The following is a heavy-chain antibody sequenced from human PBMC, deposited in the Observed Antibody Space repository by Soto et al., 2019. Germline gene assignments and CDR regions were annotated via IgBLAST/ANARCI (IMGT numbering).Heavy chain of an antibody. CDR1: GGTFNNYA. V-gene: IGHV1-69*01. Sequence: QVQLVQSGAEVKRPGSSVKVSCKASGGTFNNYALSWVRQAPGRGLEWVGGIIPIFNSANYAQKFQGRVPITADDSTSTAYMELRSLRPDDTAVYYCAREVTVASYSFDFWGQGTLVTVSS. J-gene: IGHJ4*02. CDR3: AREVTVASYSFDF. D-gene: IGHD5-12*01. CDR2: IIPIFNSA.